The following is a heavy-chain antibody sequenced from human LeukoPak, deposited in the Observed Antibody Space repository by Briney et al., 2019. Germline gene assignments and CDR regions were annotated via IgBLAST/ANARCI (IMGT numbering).Heavy chain of an antibody. CDR1: GFRFSDYS. Sequence: PGGSLRLSSAASGFRFSDYSMNWVRQAPGKGLEWISYIGISSGNTKYADSVKGRFTISGDKARNSLYLQMNSLRVEDTAVYYCARDYKYAFDNWGQGTLVTVSS. CDR3: ARDYKYAFDN. D-gene: IGHD5-24*01. CDR2: IGISSGNT. V-gene: IGHV3-48*01. J-gene: IGHJ4*02.